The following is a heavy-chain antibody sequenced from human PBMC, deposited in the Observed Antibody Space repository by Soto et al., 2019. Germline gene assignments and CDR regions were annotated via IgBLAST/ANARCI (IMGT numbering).Heavy chain of an antibody. CDR2: ISGSGGST. V-gene: IGHV3-23*01. CDR3: AKAPKWELTPFDY. J-gene: IGHJ4*02. Sequence: GGSLRLSCAGSGFTFSRPAMSWIRQAPGKGLEWVSSISGSGGSTYYADSVKGRFTISKDNSNNTLYLQMNSLRAEDTAVYYCAKAPKWELTPFDYWGQGTLVTVSS. CDR1: GFTFSRPA. D-gene: IGHD1-26*01.